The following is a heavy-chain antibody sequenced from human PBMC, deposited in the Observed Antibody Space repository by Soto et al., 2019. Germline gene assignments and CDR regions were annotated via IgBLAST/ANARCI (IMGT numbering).Heavy chain of an antibody. V-gene: IGHV3-53*01. J-gene: IGHJ4*02. Sequence: GGSLRLSCAVSGFTVSTNYMSWVRQAPGKGLEWVSVIYSGDNTYYADSVKGRFTISRDNSKNTLNLQMNGLRVEDTAVYYCARGAAMVLFDYWGQGTLVAVSS. CDR3: ARGAAMVLFDY. CDR2: IYSGDNT. CDR1: GFTVSTNY. D-gene: IGHD5-18*01.